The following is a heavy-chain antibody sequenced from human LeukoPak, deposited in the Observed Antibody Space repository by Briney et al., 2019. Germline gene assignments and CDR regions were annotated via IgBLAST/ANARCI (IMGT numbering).Heavy chain of an antibody. CDR3: ARDPSMVRGENTPYFDY. V-gene: IGHV3-48*01. CDR2: ISSSGSTI. J-gene: IGHJ4*02. CDR1: GFTFYRFG. Sequence: GGSLRLSCAASGFTFYRFGMSWVRQAPGKGLEWVSYISSSGSTIYYADSVKGRFTISRDNSKNTLYLQMNSLRSEDTAVYYCARDPSMVRGENTPYFDYWGQGTLVTVSS. D-gene: IGHD3-10*01.